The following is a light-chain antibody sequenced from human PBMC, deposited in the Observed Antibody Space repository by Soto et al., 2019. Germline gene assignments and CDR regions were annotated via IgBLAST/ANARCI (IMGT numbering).Light chain of an antibody. CDR2: AVS. Sequence: QSALTQPASVSGSPGQSITISCTGTSSDVGGYNYVSWYQQHPGKAPKLMIYAVSNRPSGVSNRFSGSKSGNTATLTISGLQAEDEGDYYCCSYPVSGTSVFGTGTKVTVL. CDR1: SSDVGGYNY. V-gene: IGLV2-14*01. CDR3: CSYPVSGTSV. J-gene: IGLJ1*01.